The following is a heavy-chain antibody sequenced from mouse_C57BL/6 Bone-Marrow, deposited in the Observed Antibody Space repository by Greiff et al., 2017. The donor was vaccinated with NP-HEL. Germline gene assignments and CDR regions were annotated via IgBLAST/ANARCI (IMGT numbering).Heavy chain of an antibody. Sequence: QVQLKQSGAELVKPGASVKISCKASGYAFSSYWMNWVKQRPGKGLEWIGQIYPGDGDANYKGKFKGKATLTAYQSSSTASMQHSSLTSDDSAVYFCARGAYWGQGTLVTVSA. CDR3: ARGAY. CDR2: IYPGDGDA. CDR1: GYAFSSYW. J-gene: IGHJ3*01. V-gene: IGHV1-80*01.